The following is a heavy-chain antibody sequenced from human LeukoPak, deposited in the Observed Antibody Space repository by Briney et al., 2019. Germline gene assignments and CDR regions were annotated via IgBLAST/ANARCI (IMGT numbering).Heavy chain of an antibody. CDR3: ARFGPPNCSGGSCLFDY. CDR1: GGSISSGGYS. J-gene: IGHJ4*02. CDR2: IYYSGST. Sequence: PSETLSLTCTVSGGSISSGGYSWRWIRQHPGKGLEWIVYIYYSGSTYYNPSLRSRVTISLDTSKNHFSLRLSSVTAADTAVYYCARFGPPNCSGGSCLFDYWGQGTLVTVSS. V-gene: IGHV4-31*03. D-gene: IGHD2-15*01.